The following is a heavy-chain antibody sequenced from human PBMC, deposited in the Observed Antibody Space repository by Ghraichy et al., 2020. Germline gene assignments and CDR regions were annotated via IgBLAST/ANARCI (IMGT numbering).Heavy chain of an antibody. Sequence: SETLSLTCAVSGGSIRSGGYSWSWIRQPPGKGLEWIGYIYNSGSTYYNPSLKSRVTISIDRSKNQFSLKLSSVTAADTAVYYCARGHTGKYYYYGMDVWGQGTTVTVSS. V-gene: IGHV4-30-2*01. CDR3: ARGHTGKYYYYGMDV. J-gene: IGHJ6*02. CDR2: IYNSGST. D-gene: IGHD1-26*01. CDR1: GGSIRSGGYS.